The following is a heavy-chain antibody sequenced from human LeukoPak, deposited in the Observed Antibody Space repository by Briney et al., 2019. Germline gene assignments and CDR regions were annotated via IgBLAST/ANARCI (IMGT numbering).Heavy chain of an antibody. V-gene: IGHV4-34*01. Sequence: PSETLSLTCAVYGGSFSGYYWSWIRQPPGKGLEWIGEINHSGSTNYNPSLKSRVTISVDTSKHQFSLKLSSVTAADTAVYYCARMRGYCSSTSCYSGNWFDPWGQGTLVTVSS. D-gene: IGHD2-2*01. CDR3: ARMRGYCSSTSCYSGNWFDP. CDR2: INHSGST. CDR1: GGSFSGYY. J-gene: IGHJ5*02.